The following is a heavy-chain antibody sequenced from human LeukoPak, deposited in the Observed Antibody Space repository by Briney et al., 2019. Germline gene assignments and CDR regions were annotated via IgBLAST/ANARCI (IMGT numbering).Heavy chain of an antibody. D-gene: IGHD1-26*01. CDR1: GGTFSSSA. Sequence: VASAKVSCKASGGTFSSSAISWVRQAPGQGLEWMGGIIPIFGTANYAQKFQGRVTITTDESTSTAYMELNSLRSEDTAVYYCASPPGYSGSHSVWAFDIWGRGTMVTVSS. CDR2: IIPIFGTA. V-gene: IGHV1-69*05. J-gene: IGHJ3*02. CDR3: ASPPGYSGSHSVWAFDI.